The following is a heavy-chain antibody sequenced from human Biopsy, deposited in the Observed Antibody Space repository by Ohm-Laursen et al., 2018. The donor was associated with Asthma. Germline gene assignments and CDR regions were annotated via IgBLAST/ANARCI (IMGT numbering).Heavy chain of an antibody. J-gene: IGHJ1*01. CDR1: GFNFHNYG. CDR3: ARTFHFWSPYHAEHYQL. Sequence: SLRLSCAAFGFNFHNYGMNWVRRAPGRGLEWVAQILFDGRKINYPDSVKGRFTISRDNAKNSLYLQMNSLRAEDTAVYYCARTFHFWSPYHAEHYQLWGQGTLVTVPS. CDR2: ILFDGRKI. D-gene: IGHD3-3*02. V-gene: IGHV3-30*03.